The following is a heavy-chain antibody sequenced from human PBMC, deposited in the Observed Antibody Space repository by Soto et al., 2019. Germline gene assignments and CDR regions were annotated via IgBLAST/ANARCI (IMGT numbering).Heavy chain of an antibody. Sequence: GESLKISCAASGFTFSSYAMSWVRQAPGKGLEWVSAISGSGGSTYYADSVKGRFTISRDNSKNTLYLQMNSLRAEDTAVYYCAKVRYYYDSSGYSAFDYWGQGTLVTVSS. J-gene: IGHJ4*02. CDR3: AKVRYYYDSSGYSAFDY. D-gene: IGHD3-22*01. CDR2: ISGSGGST. CDR1: GFTFSSYA. V-gene: IGHV3-23*01.